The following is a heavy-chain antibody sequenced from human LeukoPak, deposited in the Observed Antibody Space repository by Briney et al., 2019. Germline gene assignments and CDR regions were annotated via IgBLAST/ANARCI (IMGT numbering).Heavy chain of an antibody. CDR2: ISYDGSNK. CDR3: ARALYQPRDIVVVPAAISY. J-gene: IGHJ4*02. Sequence: GGSLRLSCAASGFTFSSYAMHWVRQAPGKGLEWVAVISYDGSNKYYADSVKGRFTISRDNSKNTPYLQMNSLRAEDTAVYYCARALYQPRDIVVVPAAISYWGQGTLVTVSS. D-gene: IGHD2-2*01. CDR1: GFTFSSYA. V-gene: IGHV3-30-3*01.